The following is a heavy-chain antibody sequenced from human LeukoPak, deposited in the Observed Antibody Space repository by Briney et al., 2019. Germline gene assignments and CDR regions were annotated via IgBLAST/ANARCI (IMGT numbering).Heavy chain of an antibody. D-gene: IGHD3-22*01. CDR2: IKQDGSEK. V-gene: IGHV3-7*01. CDR1: GFTFSSYW. Sequence: GGSLRLSCAASGFTFSSYWMSWVRQAPGKGGEWVANIKQDGSEKYYVDSVKGRFTISRDNAKNSLYLQMNSLRAEDTAVYYCARVHYDSSGYYEGRSFWFDPWGQGTLVTVSS. J-gene: IGHJ5*02. CDR3: ARVHYDSSGYYEGRSFWFDP.